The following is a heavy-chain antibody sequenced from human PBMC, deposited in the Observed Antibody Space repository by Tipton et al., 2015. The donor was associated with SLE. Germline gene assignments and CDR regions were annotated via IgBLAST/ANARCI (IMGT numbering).Heavy chain of an antibody. D-gene: IGHD3/OR15-3a*01. J-gene: IGHJ6*02. V-gene: IGHV4-4*02. CDR2: VYHTGSS. CDR3: SRLIFGRHGMDL. CDR1: GGSVSSDRW. Sequence: TLSLTCSISGGSVSSDRWWSWVRQPPGKGLEWIGEVYHTGSSHSNPSLKSRVTLSVDKSRNVFSLSLSAVTAADTAVYYCSRLIFGRHGMDLWGQGTTVSVSS.